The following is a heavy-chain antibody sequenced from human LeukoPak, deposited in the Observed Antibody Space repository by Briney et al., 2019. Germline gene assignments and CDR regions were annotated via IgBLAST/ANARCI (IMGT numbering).Heavy chain of an antibody. D-gene: IGHD3-10*02. CDR2: IKQDGSER. CDR1: GFTFSNYW. Sequence: GGSLRLSCAASGFTFSNYWMSWVRQAPGKGLEWVANIKQDGSERYYVDSVKGRFTISRDNAENSVFLQMSSLRAEDTALYCCAGWPMFSDAFHIWGQGTMVTVSS. V-gene: IGHV3-7*01. CDR3: AGWPMFSDAFHI. J-gene: IGHJ3*02.